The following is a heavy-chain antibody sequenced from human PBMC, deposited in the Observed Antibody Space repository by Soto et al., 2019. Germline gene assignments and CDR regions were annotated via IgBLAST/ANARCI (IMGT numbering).Heavy chain of an antibody. CDR3: AKGRALVIPGFDY. CDR1: GFTFSSYG. CDR2: ISYDGSNK. D-gene: IGHD2-2*01. V-gene: IGHV3-30*18. Sequence: QVQLVESGGGVVQPGRSLRLSCAAYGFTFSSYGMHWVRQAPGKGLEWVAVISYDGSNKYYADSVKGRFTISRDNSKNTLYLQMNSLRAEDTAVYYCAKGRALVIPGFDYWGQGTLVTVSS. J-gene: IGHJ4*02.